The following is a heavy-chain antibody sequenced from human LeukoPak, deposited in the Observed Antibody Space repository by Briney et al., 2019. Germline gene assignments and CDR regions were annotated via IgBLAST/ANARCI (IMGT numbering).Heavy chain of an antibody. J-gene: IGHJ4*02. CDR3: ARDLGSGYDPSFDY. D-gene: IGHD5-12*01. CDR2: ISYDGSNK. Sequence: PGRSLRLSCAASGFTFSSYAMHWVRQAPGKGLEWVAVISYDGSNKYYADSVKGRFTISRDNSKNTLYLQMNSLRAEDTAVYYCARDLGSGYDPSFDYWGQGTLVTVSS. V-gene: IGHV3-30-3*01. CDR1: GFTFSSYA.